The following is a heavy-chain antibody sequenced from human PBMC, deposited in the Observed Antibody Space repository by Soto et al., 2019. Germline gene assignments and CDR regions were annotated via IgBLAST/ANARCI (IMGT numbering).Heavy chain of an antibody. CDR1: GFTVSSNY. D-gene: IGHD3-3*01. CDR3: ARDLFTIFGVAQDAFDI. J-gene: IGHJ3*02. CDR2: IYSGGST. Sequence: PGGSLRLSCAASGFTVSSNYTSWVRQAPGKGLEWVPVIYSGGSTYYADSVKGRFTISRDNSKNTLYLQMNSLRAEDTAVYYCARDLFTIFGVAQDAFDIWGQGTMVTV. V-gene: IGHV3-66*01.